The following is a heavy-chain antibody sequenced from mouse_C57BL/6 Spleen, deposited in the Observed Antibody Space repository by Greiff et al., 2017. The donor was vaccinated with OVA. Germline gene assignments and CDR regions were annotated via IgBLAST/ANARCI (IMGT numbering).Heavy chain of an antibody. V-gene: IGHV5-17*01. D-gene: IGHD2-2*01. CDR3: APIYYGYDDYAMDY. CDR1: GFTFSDYG. Sequence: EVMLVESGGGLVKPGGSLKLSCAASGFTFSDYGMHWVRQAPEKGLEWVAYISSGSSTIYYADTVKGRFTISRDNAKNTLFLHMTSLRSEDTAMYYCAPIYYGYDDYAMDYWGQGTSVTVSS. CDR2: ISSGSSTI. J-gene: IGHJ4*01.